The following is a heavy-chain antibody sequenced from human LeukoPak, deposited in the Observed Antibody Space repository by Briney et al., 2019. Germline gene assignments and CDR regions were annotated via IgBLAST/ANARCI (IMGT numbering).Heavy chain of an antibody. J-gene: IGHJ3*02. CDR2: IYEAGNT. Sequence: GGSLRLSCAASGFTLSTYDMHWVRQVTGEALEWVSMIYEAGNTYYTGSVKGRFTISRENAKNSLYLQMHGLTAGDTAVYYCAREMSGSNDAYIWGPGTMVTVSS. D-gene: IGHD3-10*01. V-gene: IGHV3-13*01. CDR3: AREMSGSNDAYI. CDR1: GFTLSTYD.